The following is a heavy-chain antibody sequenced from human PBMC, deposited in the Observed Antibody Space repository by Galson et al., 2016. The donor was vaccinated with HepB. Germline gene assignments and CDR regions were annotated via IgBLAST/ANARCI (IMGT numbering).Heavy chain of an antibody. D-gene: IGHD3-10*01. V-gene: IGHV3-23*01. CDR1: GFTFSSYA. J-gene: IGHJ4*02. CDR3: ANYLGYGSGRPGYFHS. Sequence: SLRLSCAASGFTFSSYAMSWVRQAPGKGLEWVSVISAASNTYYTDSVKGRFTISRDNSKTTLYPEMNSLRVEDTAVYFCANYLGYGSGRPGYFHSWGQGTLVTVSP. CDR2: ISAASNT.